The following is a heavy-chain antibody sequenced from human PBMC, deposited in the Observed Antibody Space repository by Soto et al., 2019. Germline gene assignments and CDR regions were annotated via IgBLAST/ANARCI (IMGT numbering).Heavy chain of an antibody. J-gene: IGHJ6*03. Sequence: EVQRLESGGGLVQPGGSLRLSCAASGFTFSSYAMSWVSQAPGKGLEWVSAISGSGGSTYYADSVKGRFTISRDNSKNTLYLQMNSLRAEDTAVYYCAKADWNYDYDYMDVWGKGTTVTVSS. D-gene: IGHD3-9*01. CDR1: GFTFSSYA. CDR3: AKADWNYDYDYMDV. V-gene: IGHV3-23*01. CDR2: ISGSGGST.